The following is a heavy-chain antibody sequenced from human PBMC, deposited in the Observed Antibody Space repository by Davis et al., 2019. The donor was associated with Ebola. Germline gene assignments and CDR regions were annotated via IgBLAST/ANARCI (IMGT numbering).Heavy chain of an antibody. V-gene: IGHV1-2*02. CDR3: ARKPKESGGDPAIDY. CDR1: GGTFSSYA. CDR2: INPNSGGT. Sequence: ASVTVSCKASGGTFSSYAISWVRQAPGQGLEWMGWINPNSGGTNYAQKFQGRVTMTRDTSISTAYMELSRLRSDDTAVYYCARKPKESGGDPAIDYWGQGTLVTVSS. D-gene: IGHD2-21*02. J-gene: IGHJ4*02.